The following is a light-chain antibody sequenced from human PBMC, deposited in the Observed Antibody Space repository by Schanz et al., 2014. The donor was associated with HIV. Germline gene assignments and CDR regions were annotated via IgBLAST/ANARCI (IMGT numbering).Light chain of an antibody. V-gene: IGKV3-11*01. Sequence: EIVMTQSPATLSVSPGERATLSCRASQSVNSNLAWYQQKPGQAPRLLIYGASSRATGIPDRFSGSGSGTDFTLTISNLEPEDFAVYHCQQRSKLLTFGGGTRVEIK. CDR1: QSVNSN. CDR3: QQRSKLLT. CDR2: GAS. J-gene: IGKJ4*01.